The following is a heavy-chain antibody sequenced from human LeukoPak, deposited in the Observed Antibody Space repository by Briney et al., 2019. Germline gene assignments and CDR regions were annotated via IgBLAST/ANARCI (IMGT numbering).Heavy chain of an antibody. CDR3: ARPYCSSTSCLDFDS. J-gene: IGHJ4*02. D-gene: IGHD2-2*01. CDR2: INPNSGGT. CDR1: GYTFTGYY. V-gene: IGHV1-2*02. Sequence: ASVKVSCKASGYTFTGYYMHWVRQAPGQGLEWMGWINPNSGGTNYAQKFQGRVTMTRDTSISTAYMELSRLRSDDTAVYYCARPYCSSTSCLDFDSWGQGTLVTVSS.